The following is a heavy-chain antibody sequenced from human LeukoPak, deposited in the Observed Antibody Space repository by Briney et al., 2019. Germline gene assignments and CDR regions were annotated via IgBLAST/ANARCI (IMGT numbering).Heavy chain of an antibody. CDR1: GYTFTSYG. Sequence: GASVKVSCKASGYTFTSYGISWVRQAPGQGLEWMGRIIPILGIANYAQKFQGRVTITADKSTSTAYMELSSLRSEDTAVYYCARGGGVIVGNRDYWAREPWSSSPQ. CDR3: ARGGGVIVGNRDY. D-gene: IGHD3-16*02. J-gene: IGHJ4*02. CDR2: IIPILGIA. V-gene: IGHV1-69*04.